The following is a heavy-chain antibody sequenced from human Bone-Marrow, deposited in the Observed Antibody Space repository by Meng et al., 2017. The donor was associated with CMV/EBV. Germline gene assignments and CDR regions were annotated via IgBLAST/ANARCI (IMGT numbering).Heavy chain of an antibody. CDR1: GFTFSSYA. V-gene: IGHV3-30-3*01. CDR2: ISYDGSNK. CDR3: ARESSGSPYFDY. Sequence: CAGSGFTFSSYAMHWVRQAPGKGLEWVAVISYDGSNKYYADSVKGRFTISRDNSKNTLYLQMNSLRAEDTAVYYCARESSGSPYFDYWGQGTLVTVSS. D-gene: IGHD1-26*01. J-gene: IGHJ4*02.